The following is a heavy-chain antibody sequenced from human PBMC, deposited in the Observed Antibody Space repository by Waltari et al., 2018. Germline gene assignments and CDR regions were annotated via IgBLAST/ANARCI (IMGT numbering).Heavy chain of an antibody. Sequence: QVQLVQSGAEVKKPGSSVKVSCKASGGTFSSYAISWVRQAPGPGLEWMGGIIPIFGTANYAQKFQGRVTITADKSTSTAYMELSSLRSEDTAVYYCVRLGYDVLDYGDYYYMDVWGKGTTVTVSS. CDR3: VRLGYDVLDYGDYYYMDV. J-gene: IGHJ6*03. CDR1: GGTFSSYA. D-gene: IGHD4-17*01. CDR2: IIPIFGTA. V-gene: IGHV1-69*14.